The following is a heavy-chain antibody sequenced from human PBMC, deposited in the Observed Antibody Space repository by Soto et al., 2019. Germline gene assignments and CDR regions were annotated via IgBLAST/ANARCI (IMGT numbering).Heavy chain of an antibody. CDR1: GFTFSNHW. CDR3: VRDRGYTFGSAFDP. CDR2: INGDETST. J-gene: IGHJ5*02. D-gene: IGHD5-18*01. V-gene: IGHV3-74*01. Sequence: GGSLRLSCAASGFTFSNHWMHRVRQSPGQGLVWVSRINGDETSTDYADSVQDRFIISRDNTKNTVYLQMNSLKGEDTAVYYCVRDRGYTFGSAFDPWGQGTLVTVSS.